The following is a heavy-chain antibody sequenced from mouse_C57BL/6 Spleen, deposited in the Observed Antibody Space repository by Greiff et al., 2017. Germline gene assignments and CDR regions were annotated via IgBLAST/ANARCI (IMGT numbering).Heavy chain of an antibody. CDR1: GYTFTSYG. V-gene: IGHV1-81*01. D-gene: IGHD2-4*01. Sequence: QVQLQQSGAELARPGASVKLSCKASGYTFTSYGISWVKQRTGQGLEWIGEIYPRSGNTYYNEKFKGKATLTADKSSSTAYMEIRSLTSEDSAVYFCARSRDDYGYAMDYWGQGTSVTVSS. J-gene: IGHJ4*01. CDR3: ARSRDDYGYAMDY. CDR2: IYPRSGNT.